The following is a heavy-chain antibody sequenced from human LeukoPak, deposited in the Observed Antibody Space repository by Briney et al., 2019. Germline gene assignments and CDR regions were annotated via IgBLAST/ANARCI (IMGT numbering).Heavy chain of an antibody. J-gene: IGHJ4*02. V-gene: IGHV3-30*18. D-gene: IGHD3-10*01. Sequence: GGSLRLSCAASGFTFSSYGMHWVRQAPGKGLEWVAVISYDGSNKYYADSVKGRFTISRDNSKNTLYLQMNSLRAEDTAVYYCAKDSTMVRGVTSPHFDYWGQGTLVTVSS. CDR2: ISYDGSNK. CDR3: AKDSTMVRGVTSPHFDY. CDR1: GFTFSSYG.